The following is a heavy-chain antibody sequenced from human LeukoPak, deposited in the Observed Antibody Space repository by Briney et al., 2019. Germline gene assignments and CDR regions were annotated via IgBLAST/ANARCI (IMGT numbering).Heavy chain of an antibody. CDR1: GFSFSYYW. CDR2: IKHDGSQK. V-gene: IGHV3-7*01. J-gene: IGHJ3*02. D-gene: IGHD2-15*01. Sequence: GGSLRLSCAASGFSFSYYWMSWVRQAPGKGLEWVANIKHDGSQKYYVDSVKGRFTISRDNAKTSLYLQMNSLRAEDTAVYYCARPNCSGGSCYSGDAFDIWGQGTMVTVSS. CDR3: ARPNCSGGSCYSGDAFDI.